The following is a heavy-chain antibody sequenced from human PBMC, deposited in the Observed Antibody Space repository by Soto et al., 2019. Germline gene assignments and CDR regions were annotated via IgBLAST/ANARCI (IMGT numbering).Heavy chain of an antibody. Sequence: PGGSLRLSCAASGFTLSSYAMSWVRQAPGKGLEWVSAISGSGGSTYYADSVKGRFTISRDNSKNTLYLQMNSLRAEDTAVYYCAKDLGSSWYTENWFDPWGQGTLVTVS. D-gene: IGHD6-13*01. V-gene: IGHV3-23*01. CDR1: GFTLSSYA. CDR3: AKDLGSSWYTENWFDP. CDR2: ISGSGGST. J-gene: IGHJ5*02.